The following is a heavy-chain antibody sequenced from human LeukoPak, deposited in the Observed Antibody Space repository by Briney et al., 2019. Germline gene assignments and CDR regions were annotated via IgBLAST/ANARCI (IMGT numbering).Heavy chain of an antibody. D-gene: IGHD3-3*01. CDR1: GFTFETSS. CDR2: VSYSSSVI. J-gene: IGHJ6*03. Sequence: GGSLRLTCEASGFTFETSSMNWVRQAPGKGLEWVSHVSYSSSVIFYPDSVKGRFTISRDNSKNTLYLQMNSLRAEDTAVYYCARDFLGRYDFWSVIYYYYMDVWGKGTTVTVSS. V-gene: IGHV3-48*01. CDR3: ARDFLGRYDFWSVIYYYYMDV.